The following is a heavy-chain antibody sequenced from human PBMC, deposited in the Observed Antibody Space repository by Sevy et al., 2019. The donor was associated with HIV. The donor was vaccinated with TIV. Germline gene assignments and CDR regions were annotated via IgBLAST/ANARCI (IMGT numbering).Heavy chain of an antibody. D-gene: IGHD6-6*01. V-gene: IGHV1-2*02. CDR2: INPNSGGT. Sequence: ASVKVSCKASGYTFTGYYMHWVRQAPGQGLEWMAWINPNSGGTNYAQKFQGRVTMTRDTSISTAYMELSRLRSDDTAVYYCARVGSSSSEFGFFYYGMDVWGQGTTVTVSS. CDR1: GYTFTGYY. CDR3: ARVGSSSSEFGFFYYGMDV. J-gene: IGHJ6*02.